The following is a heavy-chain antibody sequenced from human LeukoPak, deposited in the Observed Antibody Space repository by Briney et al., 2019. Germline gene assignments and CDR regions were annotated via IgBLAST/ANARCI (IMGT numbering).Heavy chain of an antibody. CDR1: GYTFTSYD. Sequence: ASVKVSCKASGYTFTSYDINWVRQATGQGLEWMGWLNPNSGNTGYAQKFQGRVTITRNTSISTAYMELSSLRSEDTAVYYCARDANVDIVATITNEDAFDIWGQGTMVTVSS. CDR2: LNPNSGNT. CDR3: ARDANVDIVATITNEDAFDI. J-gene: IGHJ3*02. V-gene: IGHV1-8*03. D-gene: IGHD5-12*01.